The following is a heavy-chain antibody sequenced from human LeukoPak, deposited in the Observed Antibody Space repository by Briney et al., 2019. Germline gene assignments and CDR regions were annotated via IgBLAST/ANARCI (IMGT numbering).Heavy chain of an antibody. Sequence: SETLSLTCTVSGGSISSSSYYWGWIRQPPGKGLEWIGSIYYSGSPYYNPSLKSRVTISVDTSKKQFSLKLSSVTAADTAVYYCARHVGFITMINNNWFDPWGQGTLVTVSS. CDR1: GGSISSSSYY. CDR2: IYYSGSP. D-gene: IGHD3-22*01. V-gene: IGHV4-39*01. CDR3: ARHVGFITMINNNWFDP. J-gene: IGHJ5*02.